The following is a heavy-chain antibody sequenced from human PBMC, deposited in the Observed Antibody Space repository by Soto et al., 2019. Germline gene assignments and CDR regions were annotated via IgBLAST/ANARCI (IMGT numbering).Heavy chain of an antibody. CDR2: ISSSGSTA. CDR3: TRAAWFPYLSFY. Sequence: PGGSLRLSCAASGFTFSRFELHWVRQAPGKGLEWISYISSSGSTAYYASSVEGRFTISRDNANNSVYLQMDSLRAEDTTLYYCTRAAWFPYLSFYWGQGALVTVSS. J-gene: IGHJ4*02. D-gene: IGHD3-10*01. CDR1: GFTFSRFE. V-gene: IGHV3-48*03.